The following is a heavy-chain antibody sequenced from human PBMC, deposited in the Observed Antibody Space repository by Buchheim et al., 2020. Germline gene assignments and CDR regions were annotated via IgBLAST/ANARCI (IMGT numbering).Heavy chain of an antibody. D-gene: IGHD3-22*01. V-gene: IGHV3-23*01. Sequence: EVQLLESGGDLVQPGGSLRLSCAASGFTFTNYAMSWVPQAPGKGLEWVSAITSGGITYYANSVKGRFTISRDNSINTLYLQMNSLRAEETAIYYCAIDSTGFYGWFESWGPGTL. CDR3: AIDSTGFYGWFES. J-gene: IGHJ5*01. CDR1: GFTFTNYA. CDR2: ITSGGIT.